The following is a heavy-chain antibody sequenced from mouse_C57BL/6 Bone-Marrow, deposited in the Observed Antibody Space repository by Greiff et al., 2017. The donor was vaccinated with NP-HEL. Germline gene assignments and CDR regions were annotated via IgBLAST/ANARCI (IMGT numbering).Heavy chain of an antibody. CDR2: IDPSDSYT. CDR3: VEGAWFAY. CDR1: GYTFTSYW. V-gene: IGHV1-50*01. Sequence: VQLQQPGAELVKPGASVKLSCKASGYTFTSYWMQWVKQRPGQGLEWIGEIDPSDSYTNYNQKFKGKATLTVDTSSSTAYMQLSSLTSEDSAVYYGVEGAWFAYWGQGTLVTVSA. J-gene: IGHJ3*01.